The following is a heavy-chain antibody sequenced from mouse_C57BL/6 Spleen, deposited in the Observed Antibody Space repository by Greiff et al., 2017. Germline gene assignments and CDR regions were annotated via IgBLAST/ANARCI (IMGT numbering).Heavy chain of an antibody. J-gene: IGHJ2*01. D-gene: IGHD2-5*01. CDR1: GFTFSDYG. CDR3: ARGDYSNYEDYFDY. Sequence: EVKLVEPGGGLVKPGGSLKLSCAASGFTFSDYGMHWVRQAPEKGLEWVAYISSGSSTINYADKVKGRITISRDNAKNTLCLQMTRLRSEDTAVYDCARGDYSNYEDYFDYWGQGTTLTVSS. V-gene: IGHV5-17*01. CDR2: ISSGSSTI.